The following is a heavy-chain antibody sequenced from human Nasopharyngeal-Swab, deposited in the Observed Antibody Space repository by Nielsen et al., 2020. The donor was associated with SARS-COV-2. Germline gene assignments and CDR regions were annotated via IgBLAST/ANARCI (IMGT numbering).Heavy chain of an antibody. J-gene: IGHJ4*02. V-gene: IGHV3-33*01. CDR2: IWYDGSNK. D-gene: IGHD1-26*01. CDR1: GFTFSSYG. CDR3: ARDGMVRATGVDY. Sequence: GGSLRLSCAASGFTFSSYGMHWVRQAPGKGLEWVAVIWYDGSNKYYADSVKGRFTISRDNSKNTLYLQMNSLRAEDTAVYYCARDGMVRATGVDYWGQGTLVTVSS.